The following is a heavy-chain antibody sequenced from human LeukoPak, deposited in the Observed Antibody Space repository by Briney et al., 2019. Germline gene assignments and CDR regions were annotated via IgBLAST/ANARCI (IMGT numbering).Heavy chain of an antibody. CDR1: GYTFTSYG. J-gene: IGHJ3*02. CDR2: ISAYNGNT. Sequence: ASVKVSCKASGYTFTSYGISWVRQAPGQGLEWMGWISAYNGNTNYAQKLQGRVTMTRNTSISTAYMELSSLRSEDTAVYYCARGSGYDFWSGYQAWDAFDIWGQGTMVTVSS. CDR3: ARGSGYDFWSGYQAWDAFDI. D-gene: IGHD3-3*01. V-gene: IGHV1-18*01.